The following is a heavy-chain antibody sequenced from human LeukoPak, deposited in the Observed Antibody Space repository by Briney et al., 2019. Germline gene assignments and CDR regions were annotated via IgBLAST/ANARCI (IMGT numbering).Heavy chain of an antibody. CDR2: INHSGST. Sequence: SETLSLTCAVHGGSFSGYYWSWIRQPPGKGLEWIGEINHSGSTNYNPSLKSRVTISVDTSKNQFSLKLSSVTAADTAVYYCAIFSYGGNQRDPVGYWGQGTLVTVSS. D-gene: IGHD4-23*01. CDR3: AIFSYGGNQRDPVGY. CDR1: GGSFSGYY. V-gene: IGHV4-34*01. J-gene: IGHJ4*02.